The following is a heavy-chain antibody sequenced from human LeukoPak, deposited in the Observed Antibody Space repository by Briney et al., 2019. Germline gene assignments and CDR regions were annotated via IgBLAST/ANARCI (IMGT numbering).Heavy chain of an antibody. CDR3: ARDSGYSGYDGYYYGMDV. CDR1: GRSISSYY. Sequence: PSETLSLTCTVSGRSISSYYWSWIRQPPGKGLEWIGYIYYSGSTNYNPSLKSRVTISVDTSKNQFSLKLSSVTAADTAVYYCARDSGYSGYDGYYYGMDVWGQGTTVTVSS. D-gene: IGHD5-12*01. CDR2: IYYSGST. V-gene: IGHV4-59*01. J-gene: IGHJ6*02.